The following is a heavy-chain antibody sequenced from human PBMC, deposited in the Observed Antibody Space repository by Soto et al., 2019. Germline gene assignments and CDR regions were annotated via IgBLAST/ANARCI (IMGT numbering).Heavy chain of an antibody. CDR1: GGSINSYY. J-gene: IGHJ6*02. CDR2: IYSTGST. CDR3: ARDKEEAGTNYYYGMDV. Sequence: SETLSLTCTVSGGSINSYYWSWIRQPPGKGLEWIGYIYSTGSTNYNPSLKGRVTMSVDTSKNHFSLKLSSVTAADTAVYYCARDKEEAGTNYYYGMDVWGQGTTVTVSS. D-gene: IGHD1-1*01. V-gene: IGHV4-59*01.